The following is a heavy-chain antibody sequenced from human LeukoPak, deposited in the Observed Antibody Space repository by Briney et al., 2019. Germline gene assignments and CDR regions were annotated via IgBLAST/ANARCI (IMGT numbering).Heavy chain of an antibody. J-gene: IGHJ4*02. Sequence: GGSLRLSCAASGFTFRSYDMHWVRQATGKGLEWVSGIGTAGEIYYPGSVKGRFTISRENAKNSLYLQMNSLRAEDTAVYYCARDRPTLTGYYPFDYWGQGTLVTVSS. CDR3: ARDRPTLTGYYPFDY. CDR1: GFTFRSYD. V-gene: IGHV3-13*01. CDR2: IGTAGEI. D-gene: IGHD3-9*01.